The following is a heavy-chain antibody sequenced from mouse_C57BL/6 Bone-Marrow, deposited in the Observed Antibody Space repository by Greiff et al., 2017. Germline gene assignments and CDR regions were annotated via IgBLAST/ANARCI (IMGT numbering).Heavy chain of an antibody. Sequence: VQLQQSGPELVKPGASVKISCKASGYSFTDYNMNWVKQSNGKSLEWIGVINPNYGTTSYNQKFKGKATLTVDQSSSTAYVQLNSLPSEESSVYYCARGYDYDYAMDYRGQGTSVTVSS. J-gene: IGHJ4*01. CDR1: GYSFTDYN. D-gene: IGHD2-4*01. CDR2: INPNYGTT. CDR3: ARGYDYDYAMDY. V-gene: IGHV1-39*01.